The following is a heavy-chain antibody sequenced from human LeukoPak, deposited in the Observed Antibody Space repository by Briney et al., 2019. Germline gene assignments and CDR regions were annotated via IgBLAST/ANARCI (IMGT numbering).Heavy chain of an antibody. Sequence: GGSLRLSCAASGFTFSRYWMYWARHVPGKGLVWVSRINTDGSSIDYADSVKGRFTISRDNTKNTLYLQMNSLRAEDTAVYYCATDSYDGFDIWGQGTMVTVSS. V-gene: IGHV3-74*01. CDR3: ATDSYDGFDI. CDR1: GFTFSRYW. CDR2: INTDGSSI. J-gene: IGHJ3*02.